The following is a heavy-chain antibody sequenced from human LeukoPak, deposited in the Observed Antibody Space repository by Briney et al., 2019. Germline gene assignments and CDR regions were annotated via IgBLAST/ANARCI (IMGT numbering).Heavy chain of an antibody. Sequence: SETLSLTCTVSGGSISSSAYHWGWIRQPPGKGLEWIGSIHNSGSTYYNPSLKSRVTISVRTSKNQFSLKLSSVTAADTAVYYCATQSSGWGYWGQGTLVTVSS. J-gene: IGHJ4*02. V-gene: IGHV4-39*07. CDR3: ATQSSGWGY. CDR2: IHNSGST. CDR1: GGSISSSAYH. D-gene: IGHD6-19*01.